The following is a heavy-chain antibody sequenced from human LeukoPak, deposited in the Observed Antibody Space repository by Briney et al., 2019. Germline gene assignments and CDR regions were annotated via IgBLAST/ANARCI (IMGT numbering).Heavy chain of an antibody. V-gene: IGHV3-23*01. CDR2: ISGSGGST. CDR1: GFTFSSYA. Sequence: GGSLRLSCAASGFTFSSYAMSWVRQAPGKGLEWVSAISGSGGSTYYADSVKGRFTISRDNSKNTLYLQMNSLRAEDTAVYYCAKYARPTPNLYYYYYYMDVWGKGTTVTVSS. D-gene: IGHD2-8*01. J-gene: IGHJ6*03. CDR3: AKYARPTPNLYYYYYYMDV.